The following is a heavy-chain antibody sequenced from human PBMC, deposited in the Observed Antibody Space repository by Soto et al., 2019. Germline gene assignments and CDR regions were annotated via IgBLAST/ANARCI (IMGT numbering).Heavy chain of an antibody. CDR2: IYYSGST. CDR1: GGSIRSYY. D-gene: IGHD3-3*01. V-gene: IGHV4-59*01. J-gene: IGHJ6*02. CDR3: ARDQYYDFWSGDYTGPYYYYRMDV. Sequence: SETLSLTCTVSGGSIRSYYWSWIRQPPGKGLEWIGYIYYSGSTNYNPSLKSRVTISVDTSKNQFSLKLSSVTAADTAVYYCARDQYYDFWSGDYTGPYYYYRMDVWGQGTTVTVSS.